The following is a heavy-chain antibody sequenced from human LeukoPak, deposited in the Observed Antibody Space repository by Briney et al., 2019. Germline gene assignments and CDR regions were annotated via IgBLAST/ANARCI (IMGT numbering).Heavy chain of an antibody. CDR1: GFTFSSYA. CDR2: ISGSGGSK. V-gene: IGHV3-23*01. J-gene: IGHJ6*02. CDR3: AKRGPYYDIFGGMDV. D-gene: IGHD3-9*01. Sequence: GGSLRLSCAASGFTFSSYAMSWVGQAPGKGLEWVSAISGSGGSKYYADSVKGRFTISRDNSKNALYLQMNSLRAEDTAVYYCAKRGPYYDIFGGMDVRGQGTTVTVSS.